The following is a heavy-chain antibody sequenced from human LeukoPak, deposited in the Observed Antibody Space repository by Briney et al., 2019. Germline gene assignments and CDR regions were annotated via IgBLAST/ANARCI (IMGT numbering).Heavy chain of an antibody. V-gene: IGHV3-11*06. J-gene: IGHJ6*04. CDR2: ISSSSSYT. Sequence: GGSLRLSCAASGFTFSDYYMSWIRQAPGKGLEWVSYISSSSSYTNYADSVKGRFTISRDNAKNSLYLQMNSLRAEDTAVYYCARTNYDILTGPFYGTDVWGKGTTVTVSS. CDR3: ARTNYDILTGPFYGTDV. D-gene: IGHD3-9*01. CDR1: GFTFSDYY.